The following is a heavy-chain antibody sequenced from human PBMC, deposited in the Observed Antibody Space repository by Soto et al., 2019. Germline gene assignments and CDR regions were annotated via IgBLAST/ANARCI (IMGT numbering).Heavy chain of an antibody. CDR2: INAGNGNT. CDR3: ARASALYSYGQAEISFDY. J-gene: IGHJ4*02. Sequence: GASVKVSCKASGYTFTSYAMHWVRQAPGQRLEWMGWINAGNGNTKYSQKFQGRVTITRDTSASTAYMELSSLRSEDTAVYYCARASALYSYGQAEISFDYWGQGTLVTVSS. V-gene: IGHV1-3*01. D-gene: IGHD5-18*01. CDR1: GYTFTSYA.